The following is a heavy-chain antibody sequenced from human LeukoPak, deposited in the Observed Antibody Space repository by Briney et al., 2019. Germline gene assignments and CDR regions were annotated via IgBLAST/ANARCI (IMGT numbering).Heavy chain of an antibody. CDR3: ARGLNCSSTSCYLPFNY. D-gene: IGHD2-2*01. CDR2: IHYSGST. V-gene: IGHV4-39*01. Sequence: SETLSLTCTVSGGSIRSSDYYWAWIRQPPGRGLEWIGTIHYSGSTFYKPPLKSRLTVSADTSRNQFYMKLSSVTAADTAVYYCARGLNCSSTSCYLPFNYWGQGTLVTVSS. J-gene: IGHJ4*02. CDR1: GGSIRSSDYY.